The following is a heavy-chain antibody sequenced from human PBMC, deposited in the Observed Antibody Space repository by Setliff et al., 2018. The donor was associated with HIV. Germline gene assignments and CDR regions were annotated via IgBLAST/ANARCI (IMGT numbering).Heavy chain of an antibody. J-gene: IGHJ4*02. CDR1: GASITSHY. V-gene: IGHV4-59*11. D-gene: IGHD4-17*01. CDR2: IYSTGST. Sequence: SETLSLTCTVSGASITSHYWSWIRQSPGRELEWIGYIYSTGSTNYNPSLQSRVSISMDASKNKFSLKVTSVTSADTAVYYCAKGAGFYGDYTFDYWGQGILVTVSS. CDR3: AKGAGFYGDYTFDY.